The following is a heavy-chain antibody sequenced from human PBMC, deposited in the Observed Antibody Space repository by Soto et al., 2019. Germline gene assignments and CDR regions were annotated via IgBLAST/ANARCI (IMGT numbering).Heavy chain of an antibody. D-gene: IGHD2-15*01. CDR3: APLSVSLSGPYGIHV. V-gene: IGHV4-39*01. CDR2: MCYSGLT. CDR1: GYSVTSSDYY. J-gene: IGHJ6*02. Sequence: SETLSLTCIVSGYSVTSSDYYWSWIRQPPGKGLEWIGSMCYSGLTYYNPSLKSRVTLSVDTSKNQFSVRLNSVTAADTAVYYCAPLSVSLSGPYGIHVWGQGTTVTVS.